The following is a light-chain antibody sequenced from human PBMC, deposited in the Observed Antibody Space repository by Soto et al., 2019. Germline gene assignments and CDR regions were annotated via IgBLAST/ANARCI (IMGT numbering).Light chain of an antibody. CDR1: QSISSW. Sequence: DIQMTQSPSTLSASVGDRVTITCRASQSISSWLAWYQQKPGKAPKLLIYDASSLESGVPSRFRGSGSGTVFTLTISSLQPDDFATYYCQQYNSYSTFGQGTKLEIK. CDR2: DAS. V-gene: IGKV1-5*01. CDR3: QQYNSYST. J-gene: IGKJ2*01.